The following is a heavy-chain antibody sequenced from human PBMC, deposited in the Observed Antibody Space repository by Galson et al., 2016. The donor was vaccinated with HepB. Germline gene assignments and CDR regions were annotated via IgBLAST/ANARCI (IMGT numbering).Heavy chain of an antibody. Sequence: SLRLSCAASGFTFDNYTMNWLRQAPGKGLEWVSSVSHSSTYVYYADSVQGRFTISRDNAKNSLYLEMNNLRVEDTAGFYCARSLGWYFDVWGRGTLVAVSS. V-gene: IGHV3-21*01. CDR1: GFTFDNYT. CDR3: ARSLGWYFDV. CDR2: VSHSSTYV. J-gene: IGHJ2*01. D-gene: IGHD6-6*01.